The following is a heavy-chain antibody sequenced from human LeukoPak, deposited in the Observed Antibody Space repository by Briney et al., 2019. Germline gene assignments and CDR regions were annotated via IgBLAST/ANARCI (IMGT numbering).Heavy chain of an antibody. D-gene: IGHD3-16*01. CDR3: ATETLSHDGIDGH. V-gene: IGHV4-31*03. CDR2: IYYSGST. Sequence: KSSETLSLTCTVSGGSISSGGYYWSWIRQHPGKGLEWIGYIYYSGSTYYNPSLKSRVTISVDTSKNQFSLKLSSVTAEDTAVYYCATETLSHDGIDGHWGQGTLVTVSS. CDR1: GGSISSGGYY. J-gene: IGHJ4*02.